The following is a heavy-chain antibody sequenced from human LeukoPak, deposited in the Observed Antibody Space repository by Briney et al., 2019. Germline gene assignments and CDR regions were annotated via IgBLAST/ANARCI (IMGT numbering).Heavy chain of an antibody. J-gene: IGHJ4*02. V-gene: IGHV3-30*04. CDR3: ANGYSYGYIDY. Sequence: GGSLRLSCAASGFIFNSYAMHWVRQAPGKGLEWVAAISYDGTNKYYADSVKGRFTISRDNSKSTLYLQMNSLRAEDTAVYYCANGYSYGYIDYWGQGTLVTVSS. D-gene: IGHD5-18*01. CDR2: ISYDGTNK. CDR1: GFIFNSYA.